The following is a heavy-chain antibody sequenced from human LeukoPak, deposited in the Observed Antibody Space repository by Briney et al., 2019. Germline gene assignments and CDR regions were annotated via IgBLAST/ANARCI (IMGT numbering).Heavy chain of an antibody. Sequence: GSSVKVSCKASGYTFTAYYMHWVRQAPGQGLEWMGWINPNSGDTNSSQKFQDRVTLTRDTSISTAYMELGSLRSDDKAIYYCARAYGSGSSYHPDYWGQGTLVTVSS. CDR1: GYTFTAYY. CDR3: ARAYGSGSSYHPDY. D-gene: IGHD3-10*01. J-gene: IGHJ4*02. CDR2: INPNSGDT. V-gene: IGHV1-2*02.